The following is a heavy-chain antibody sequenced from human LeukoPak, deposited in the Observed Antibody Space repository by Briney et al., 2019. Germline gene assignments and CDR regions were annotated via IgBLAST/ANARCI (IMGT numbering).Heavy chain of an antibody. Sequence: GGSLRLSCAASGFTFSSYSMNWVRQAPGKGLEWVSYISSSSSTIYYADSVKGRFTISRDNAKNSLYLQMNSLRAEDTAVYYCARGGYDILTGYSDYYYGMDVWGQGTTVTVSS. CDR1: GFTFSSYS. CDR3: ARGGYDILTGYSDYYYGMDV. J-gene: IGHJ6*02. V-gene: IGHV3-48*04. D-gene: IGHD3-9*01. CDR2: ISSSSSTI.